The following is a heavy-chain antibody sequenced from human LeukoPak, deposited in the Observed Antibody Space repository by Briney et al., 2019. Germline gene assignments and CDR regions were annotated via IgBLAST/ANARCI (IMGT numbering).Heavy chain of an antibody. CDR2: ISSSGSTT. Sequence: GGSLRLSCAASGFTFSDYYMSWIRQAPGKGLEWVSYISSSGSTTYYADSVKGRFTISRDNSKNTLYLQMNNLRAEDTAVYYCAKDTGSRAVAGTRFDYWGQGTLVTVSS. V-gene: IGHV3-11*01. D-gene: IGHD6-19*01. CDR3: AKDTGSRAVAGTRFDY. CDR1: GFTFSDYY. J-gene: IGHJ4*02.